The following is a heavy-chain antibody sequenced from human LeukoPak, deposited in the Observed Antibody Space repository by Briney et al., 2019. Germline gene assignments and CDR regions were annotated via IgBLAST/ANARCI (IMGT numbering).Heavy chain of an antibody. CDR2: ISTYNGNT. CDR3: ARAGPAHGPPSYSRYDY. J-gene: IGHJ4*02. V-gene: IGHV1-18*01. CDR1: GYTFTSYG. Sequence: ASVKVSCKASGYTFTSYGISWVRQAPGQGLEWMGWISTYNGNTNYAQKLQGRVTMTTDTSTSTVYMELSSLRSEDTAVYYCARAGPAHGPPSYSRYDYWGQGTLVTVSS. D-gene: IGHD2-15*01.